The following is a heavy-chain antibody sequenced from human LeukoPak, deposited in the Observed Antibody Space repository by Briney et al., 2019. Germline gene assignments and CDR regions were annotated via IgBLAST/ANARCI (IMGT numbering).Heavy chain of an antibody. CDR3: AREEGVVVPAAREGWFDP. J-gene: IGHJ5*02. Sequence: SETLSLTFTVSGGSISSYYWSWIRQPPGKGLEWLGYIYYSGSTNYNPSLKSRVTISVDTSKNQFSLKLSSVTAADTAVYYCAREEGVVVPAAREGWFDPWGQGTLVTVSS. CDR1: GGSISSYY. D-gene: IGHD2-2*01. V-gene: IGHV4-59*01. CDR2: IYYSGST.